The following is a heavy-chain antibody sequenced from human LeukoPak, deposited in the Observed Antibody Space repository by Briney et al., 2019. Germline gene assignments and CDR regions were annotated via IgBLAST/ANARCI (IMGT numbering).Heavy chain of an antibody. CDR1: GFTFSSYA. J-gene: IGHJ6*03. CDR3: ARVGLDDYYYYLDL. CDR2: ISYDGTNK. D-gene: IGHD3-10*01. V-gene: IGHV3-30-3*01. Sequence: GGSLRLSCAASGFTFSSYAMHWVRQAPGKGLEWVAVISYDGTNKYYADSVKGRFTISRDNSKNTLYLQMNLLRAEDTAVYYCARVGLDDYYYYLDLWGEGTTVTVSS.